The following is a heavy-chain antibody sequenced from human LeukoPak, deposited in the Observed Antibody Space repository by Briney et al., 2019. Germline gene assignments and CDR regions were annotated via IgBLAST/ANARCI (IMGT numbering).Heavy chain of an antibody. D-gene: IGHD3-10*01. J-gene: IGHJ4*02. Sequence: SETLPLTCAVYGGSFSGYYWSWIRQPPGKGLEWIGEINHSGSTNYNPSLKSRVTISVDTSKNQFSLKLSSVTAADTAVYYCARGRLNHYYGSGSIFDYWGQGTLVTVSS. CDR2: INHSGST. CDR3: ARGRLNHYYGSGSIFDY. V-gene: IGHV4-34*01. CDR1: GGSFSGYY.